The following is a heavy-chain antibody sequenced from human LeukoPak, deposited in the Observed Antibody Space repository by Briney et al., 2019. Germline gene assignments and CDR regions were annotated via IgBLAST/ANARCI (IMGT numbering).Heavy chain of an antibody. V-gene: IGHV4-34*01. CDR2: INHSGST. CDR3: ARVRPLGSVLRYYYYYMDV. CDR1: GGSFSGYY. J-gene: IGHJ6*03. D-gene: IGHD5/OR15-5a*01. Sequence: PSETLSLTCAVYGGSFSGYYWSWIRQPPGKGLEWIGEINHSGSTNYNPSLKSRVTISVDTSKNQFSLKLCSVTAADTAVYYCARVRPLGSVLRYYYYYMDVWGKGTTVTVSS.